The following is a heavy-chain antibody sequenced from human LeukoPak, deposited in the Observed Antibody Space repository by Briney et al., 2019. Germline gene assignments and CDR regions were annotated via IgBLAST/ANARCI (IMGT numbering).Heavy chain of an antibody. CDR1: GFTVSSKY. Sequence: PGGSLRLSCAASGFTVSSKYMSWGRQAPGKGREWGSGIYSGGGTYYAGSVKGRFTISRDNSKNTVYLPISSLRPEDTAVYYCAAPASNPPHFDYWGQGTLVTVSS. V-gene: IGHV3-53*01. CDR3: AAPASNPPHFDY. J-gene: IGHJ4*02. CDR2: IYSGGGT. D-gene: IGHD4-11*01.